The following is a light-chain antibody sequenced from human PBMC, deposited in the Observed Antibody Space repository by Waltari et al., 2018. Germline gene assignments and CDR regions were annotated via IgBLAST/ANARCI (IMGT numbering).Light chain of an antibody. Sequence: EVVLTQSPATLSLSPGERATLSCRASQSVVRFLAWYQHKPGQAPRLLIYDAATRAAGGPARFSGRGSGRDFNLTISGVQAEDVAVYYCQQYFTTPLTFGGGTKVEIK. CDR2: DAA. CDR1: QSVVRF. V-gene: IGKV3-11*02. J-gene: IGKJ4*01. CDR3: QQYFTTPLT.